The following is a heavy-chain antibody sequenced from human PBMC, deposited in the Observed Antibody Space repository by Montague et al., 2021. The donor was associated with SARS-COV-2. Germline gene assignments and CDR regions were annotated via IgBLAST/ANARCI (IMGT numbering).Heavy chain of an antibody. D-gene: IGHD2-15*01. CDR3: ARGSGGSGGSCYSEWDPYYYYGMDV. CDR1: GGSFSGYY. CDR2: INHSGST. V-gene: IGHV4-34*01. J-gene: IGHJ6*02. Sequence: SETLSLTCAVYGGSFSGYYWSWIRQPPGKGLEWIGEINHSGSTNYNPSLKSRVTISVDTSKNQFSLKLSLVTAADTAAYYCARGSGGSGGSCYSEWDPYYYYGMDVWGQGTTVTVSS.